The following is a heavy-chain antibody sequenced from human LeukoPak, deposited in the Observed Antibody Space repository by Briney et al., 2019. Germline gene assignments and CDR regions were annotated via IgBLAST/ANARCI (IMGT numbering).Heavy chain of an antibody. CDR1: GFTVSNNY. V-gene: IGHV3-53*01. Sequence: GGSLRLSCAASGFTVSNNYMSWVRQSPGKGLEWVSIIYSGGSTYYADFVKGRFTISRDSSTNTLYLQMNSLRAEDTAVYYCARVTGPTSTMVRGVIIPAFDYWGQGTLVTVSS. CDR3: ARVTGPTSTMVRGVIIPAFDY. J-gene: IGHJ4*02. CDR2: IYSGGST. D-gene: IGHD3-10*01.